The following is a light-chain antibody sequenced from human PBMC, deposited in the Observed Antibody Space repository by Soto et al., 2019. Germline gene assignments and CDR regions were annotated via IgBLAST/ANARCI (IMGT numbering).Light chain of an antibody. CDR1: SSDVGGYDY. CDR3: SSYTSSSTYV. Sequence: QSALTQPASVSGSPGQSVTMSCTGTSSDVGGYDYVSWYQHHPGKAPKLVIYDVTYRPSGVSDRFSGSKSANTASLTISGLQAEDEADYYCSSYTSSSTYVFGTGTKLTVL. CDR2: DVT. J-gene: IGLJ1*01. V-gene: IGLV2-14*01.